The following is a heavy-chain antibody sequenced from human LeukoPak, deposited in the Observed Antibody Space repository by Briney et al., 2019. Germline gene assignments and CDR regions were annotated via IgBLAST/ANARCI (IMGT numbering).Heavy chain of an antibody. CDR3: ASIHPRYCSSTSCPKGYYYYYMDV. CDR1: GYTFTSYA. D-gene: IGHD2-2*01. V-gene: IGHV1-69*13. J-gene: IGHJ6*03. Sequence: ASVKVSCKASGYTFTSYAMNWVRQAPGQGLEWMGGIIPIFGTANYAQKFQGRVTITADESTSTAYMELSSLRSEDTAVYYCASIHPRYCSSTSCPKGYYYYYMDVWGKGTTVTVSS. CDR2: IIPIFGTA.